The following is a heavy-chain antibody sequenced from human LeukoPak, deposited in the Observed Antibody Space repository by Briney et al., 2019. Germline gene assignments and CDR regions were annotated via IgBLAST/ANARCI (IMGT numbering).Heavy chain of an antibody. CDR3: AGGQGYLIQL. V-gene: IGHV3-7*01. CDR2: IKQDGSVA. Sequence: GGSLRLSCVGSGITFSSYWMNWVRQAPGKGLEWVAIIKQDGSVAHYVDSVKGRLTISRDNAKNSLYLQINNLRAEDTAVYYCAGGQGYLIQLWGQGTLITVSS. D-gene: IGHD2-15*01. J-gene: IGHJ4*02. CDR1: GITFSSYW.